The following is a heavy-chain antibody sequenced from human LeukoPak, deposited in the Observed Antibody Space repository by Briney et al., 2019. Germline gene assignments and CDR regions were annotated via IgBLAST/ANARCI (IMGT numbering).Heavy chain of an antibody. V-gene: IGHV3-23*01. CDR1: GFTFSSYA. J-gene: IGHJ4*01. CDR3: AYNWSCDY. Sequence: PGGSLRLSCAASGFTFSSYAMTWVRQPPGKGLEWVSAIGSGGDAKYADPVNGRFTISRDNSKKMLYLQMTSLRAEDSAIYYCAYNWSCDYRGPGTLVTVSS. D-gene: IGHD5-24*01. CDR2: IGSGGDA.